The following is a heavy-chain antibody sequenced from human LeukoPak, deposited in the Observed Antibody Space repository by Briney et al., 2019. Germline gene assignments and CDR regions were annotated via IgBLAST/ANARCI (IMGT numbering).Heavy chain of an antibody. CDR3: AKDRYYGSGSYYIDY. D-gene: IGHD3-10*01. J-gene: IGHJ4*02. V-gene: IGHV3-30*04. Sequence: GGSLRLSCAASGFTFSSYAMHWVRQAPGKGLEWVAVISYDGSNKYYADSVKGRFTISRDNSKNTLYLQMNSLRAEDTAVYYCAKDRYYGSGSYYIDYWGQGTLVTVSS. CDR1: GFTFSSYA. CDR2: ISYDGSNK.